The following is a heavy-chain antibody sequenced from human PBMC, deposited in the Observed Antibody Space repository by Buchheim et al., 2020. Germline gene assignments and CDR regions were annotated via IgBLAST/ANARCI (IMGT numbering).Heavy chain of an antibody. V-gene: IGHV3-15*01. CDR1: GFTFSDAW. D-gene: IGHD1-26*01. CDR2: IQSKSGGGSA. Sequence: EVQLVESGGGVVEPGGSLRLSCVASGFTFSDAWMSWVRQAPGKGLEWVGRIQSKSGGGSAEHAAPVKGRFTVSSEDSINNLYLQMTSLKTEDTAVYYCTTQMWRSGSNSRYDYWGQGAL. CDR3: TTQMWRSGSNSRYDY. J-gene: IGHJ4*02.